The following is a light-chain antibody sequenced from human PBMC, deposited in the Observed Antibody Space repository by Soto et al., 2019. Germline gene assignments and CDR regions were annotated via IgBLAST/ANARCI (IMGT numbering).Light chain of an antibody. CDR3: QQSYSTPIT. CDR2: KAS. Sequence: DIQMTQSPSTLSASVGDRVTITCRANQSITTWLAWYQQKPGKAPKILIYKASSLESGVPSRFSGSGSGTEFTLTISSLQPDDFATYYCQQSYSTPITFGQGTRLEIK. CDR1: QSITTW. J-gene: IGKJ5*01. V-gene: IGKV1-5*03.